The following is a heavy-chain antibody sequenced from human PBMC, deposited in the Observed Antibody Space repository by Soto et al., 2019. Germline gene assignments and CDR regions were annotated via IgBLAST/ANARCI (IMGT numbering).Heavy chain of an antibody. Sequence: VXGSFRSSLFSVTVSAWDVFLQARGQRLECIGWLVVGSGNTHYAQHFQERVTLTRDMSTGTAYMELSSLRSEDTAVYYCPAVPLLRFLKRLHHYFEYRGQATLVTVYS. CDR3: PAVPLLRFLKRLHHYFEY. J-gene: IGHJ4*02. V-gene: IGHV1-58*01. D-gene: IGHD3-3*01. CDR2: LVVGSGNT. CDR1: LFSVTVSA.